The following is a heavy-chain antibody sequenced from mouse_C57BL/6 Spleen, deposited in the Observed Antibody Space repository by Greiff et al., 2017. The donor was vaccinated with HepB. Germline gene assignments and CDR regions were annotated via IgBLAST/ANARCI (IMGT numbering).Heavy chain of an antibody. J-gene: IGHJ3*01. CDR2: IYPGDGDT. CDR1: GYAFSSSW. CDR3: ASPYDYEGFAY. Sequence: VQGVESGPELVKPGASVKISCKASGYAFSSSWMNWVKQRPGKGLEWIGRIYPGDGDTNYNGKFKGKATLTADKSSSTAYMQLSSLTSEDSAVYFCASPYDYEGFAYWGQGTLVTVSA. V-gene: IGHV1-82*01. D-gene: IGHD2-4*01.